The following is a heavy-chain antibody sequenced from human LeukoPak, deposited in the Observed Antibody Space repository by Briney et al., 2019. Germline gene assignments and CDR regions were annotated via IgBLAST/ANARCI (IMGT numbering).Heavy chain of an antibody. CDR1: GFTFSSYA. D-gene: IGHD3-10*01. V-gene: IGHV3-64D*06. J-gene: IGHJ4*02. CDR2: ISSNGGST. CDR3: VNSRGRSGFDY. Sequence: PGGSLRLSCSASGFTFSSYAMHWVRQAPGKGLEYVSAISSNGGSTCYADSVKGRFTISRDNSKNTLYLQMSSLRAEDTAVYYCVNSRGRSGFDYWGQGTLVTVSS.